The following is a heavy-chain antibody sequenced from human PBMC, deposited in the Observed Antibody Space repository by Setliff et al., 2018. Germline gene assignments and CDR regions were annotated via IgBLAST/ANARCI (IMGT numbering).Heavy chain of an antibody. J-gene: IGHJ5*02. D-gene: IGHD3-16*01. V-gene: IGHV4-39*07. Sequence: LSLTCTVSGGSISSSTNYWGWIRQPPGKGLEWIGNIYDRWSTHYNPSLKSRVTISGDTSKSQSSLKLSSVTAADAAVYYCARGFTAQPAMLRGNWFDPWGRGTLVTVSS. CDR2: IYDRWST. CDR1: GGSISSSTNY. CDR3: ARGFTAQPAMLRGNWFDP.